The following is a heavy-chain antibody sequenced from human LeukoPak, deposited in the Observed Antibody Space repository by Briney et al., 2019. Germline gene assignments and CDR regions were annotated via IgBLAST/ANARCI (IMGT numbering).Heavy chain of an antibody. V-gene: IGHV3-9*01. CDR2: ISWNGGSI. CDR3: AKDSGWYNEFDY. CDR1: GFTFYDYA. D-gene: IGHD6-19*01. J-gene: IGHJ4*02. Sequence: GGSLRLSCAASGFTFYDYAMHWVRQAPGKGLEWVSGISWNGGSIGYADSVKGRFTISRDNAKNSLYLQMNSLRAEDTALYYCAKDSGWYNEFDYWGQGTLVTVSS.